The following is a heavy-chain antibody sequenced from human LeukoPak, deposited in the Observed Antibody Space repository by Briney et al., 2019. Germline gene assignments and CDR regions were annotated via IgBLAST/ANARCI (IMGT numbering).Heavy chain of an antibody. J-gene: IGHJ3*02. V-gene: IGHV3-23*01. CDR1: GFTFSSYA. D-gene: IGHD3-10*01. CDR2: ISGSGGST. CDR3: AKDQLWFEEYLRGAFDI. Sequence: GGSLRLSCAASGFTFSSYAMSWVRQAPGKGLEWVSAISGSGGSTYYADSVKGRFTISRDNSKNTLYLQMNSLRAEDTAVYYCAKDQLWFEEYLRGAFDIWGQGTMVTVSS.